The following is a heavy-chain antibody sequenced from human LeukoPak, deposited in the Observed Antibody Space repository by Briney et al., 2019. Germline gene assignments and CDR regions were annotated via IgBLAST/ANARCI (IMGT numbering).Heavy chain of an antibody. D-gene: IGHD2-2*01. J-gene: IGHJ4*02. CDR3: ARRGYCTSTTCDRLFDY. Sequence: GESLKISSKGSGYSFTSYWIGWVRQMPGKGLEWMGIIYPGDSDTRYNPSFQGQVTISADNSINPAYLQWSSLKASDTAMYYCARRGYCTSTTCDRLFDYWGQGTLVTVSS. V-gene: IGHV5-51*01. CDR2: IYPGDSDT. CDR1: GYSFTSYW.